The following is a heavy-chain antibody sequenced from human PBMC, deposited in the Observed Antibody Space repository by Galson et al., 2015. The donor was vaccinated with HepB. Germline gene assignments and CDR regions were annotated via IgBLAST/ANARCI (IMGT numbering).Heavy chain of an antibody. CDR3: ARPSTVVTPFDS. Sequence: SVTVSCKASGSTFSSYAISWVRQAPGQGLEWMGGIIPLFGTANYAQKFQGRVTITADDSTSTAYMELTSLRSEDTAVYYCARPSTVVTPFDSSGQGTLVTVSS. J-gene: IGHJ4*02. CDR1: GSTFSSYA. CDR2: IIPLFGTA. D-gene: IGHD4-23*01. V-gene: IGHV1-69*13.